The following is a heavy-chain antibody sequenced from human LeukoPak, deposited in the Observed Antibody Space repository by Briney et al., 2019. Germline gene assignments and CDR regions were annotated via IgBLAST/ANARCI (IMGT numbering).Heavy chain of an antibody. CDR1: GGSISRYY. CDR2: IYYSGST. V-gene: IGHV4-59*08. CDR3: ARHPGDPNLDAFDI. D-gene: IGHD4-17*01. Sequence: SETLSLTCTVSGGSISRYYWSWIRQPPGKGLEWIGYIYYSGSTNYNPSLKSRVTISVDTSKNQFSLKLSSVTAADTAVYYCARHPGDPNLDAFDIWGQGTMVTVSS. J-gene: IGHJ3*02.